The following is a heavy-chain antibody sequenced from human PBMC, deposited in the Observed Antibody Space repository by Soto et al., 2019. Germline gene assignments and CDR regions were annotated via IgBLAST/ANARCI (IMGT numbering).Heavy chain of an antibody. CDR2: ISPGIDIR. Sequence: QVQLVQSGAEVKKPGSSVKVSCKASGGTFSTYTLYWVRQAPGQGLEWMGSISPGIDIRDYAQKFKGRVTNNADESTSTVYMQLSTLISEDTALYYCAGGMCFGGSGYLDVWGQATLVTVSS. D-gene: IGHD5-12*01. V-gene: IGHV1-69*04. CDR1: GGTFSTYT. CDR3: AGGMCFGGSGYLDV. J-gene: IGHJ4*02.